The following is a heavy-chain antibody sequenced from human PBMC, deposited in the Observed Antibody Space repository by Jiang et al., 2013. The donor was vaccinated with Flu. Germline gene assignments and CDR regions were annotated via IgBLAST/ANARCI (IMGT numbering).Heavy chain of an antibody. CDR2: IYYSGST. CDR3: ARRPPIPSGSGSYYEIGIDY. V-gene: IGHV4-31*03. J-gene: IGHJ4*02. Sequence: GSGLVKPSQTLSLTCTVSGGSISSGGYYWSWIRQHPGKGLEWIGYIYYSGSTYYNPSLKSRVTISVDTSKNQFSLKLSSVTAADTAVYYCARRPPIPSGSGSYYEIGIDYVGQGTLVTVS. D-gene: IGHD3-10*01. CDR1: GGSISSGGYY.